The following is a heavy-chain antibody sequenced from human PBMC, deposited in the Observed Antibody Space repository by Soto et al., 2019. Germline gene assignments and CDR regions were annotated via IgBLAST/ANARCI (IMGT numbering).Heavy chain of an antibody. Sequence: HPGGSLRLSCAASGFTFSSYAMHWVRQAPGKGLEWVAVISYDGSNKYYADSVKGRFTISRDNSKNTLYLQMNSLRAEDTAVYYCARHVMTYFDYWGQGTLVTVSS. J-gene: IGHJ4*02. V-gene: IGHV3-30-3*01. D-gene: IGHD2-8*01. CDR3: ARHVMTYFDY. CDR2: ISYDGSNK. CDR1: GFTFSSYA.